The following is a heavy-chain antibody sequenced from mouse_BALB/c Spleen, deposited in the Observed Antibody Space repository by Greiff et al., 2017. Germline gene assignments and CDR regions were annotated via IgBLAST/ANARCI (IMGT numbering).Heavy chain of an antibody. V-gene: IGHV1S34*01. CDR1: GYSFTGYY. CDR2: ISCYNGAT. Sequence: LVKTGASVKISCKASGYSFTGYYMHWVKQSHGKSLEWIGYISCYNGATSYNQKFKGKATFTVDTSSSTAYMQFNSLTSEDSAVYYCAKSRTGTYAMDYWGQGTSVTVSS. D-gene: IGHD4-1*01. J-gene: IGHJ4*01. CDR3: AKSRTGTYAMDY.